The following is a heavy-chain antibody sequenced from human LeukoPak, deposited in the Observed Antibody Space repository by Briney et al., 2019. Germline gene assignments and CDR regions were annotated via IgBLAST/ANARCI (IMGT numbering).Heavy chain of an antibody. V-gene: IGHV3-74*01. CDR1: GFTFSSYW. Sequence: GGSLRLSCAASGFTFSSYWMNWVRQAPGKGLVWVSRIASDGSSTTYADSVKGRFSISRDNAKNTLYLQMNSLRVEDTAVYYCARGRPHGNDYWGQGTPVTVSS. CDR2: IASDGSST. J-gene: IGHJ4*02. CDR3: ARGRPHGNDY. D-gene: IGHD4-23*01.